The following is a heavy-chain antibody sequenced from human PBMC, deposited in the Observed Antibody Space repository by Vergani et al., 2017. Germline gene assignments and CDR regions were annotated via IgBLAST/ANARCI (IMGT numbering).Heavy chain of an antibody. CDR2: ISSSSSYT. D-gene: IGHD6-13*01. CDR1: GFTFSDYY. CDR3: ASVAAAEYYYYGMDV. V-gene: IGHV3-11*05. Sequence: QVQLVESGGGLVKPGGSLRLSCAASGFTFSDYYMSWIRQAPGKGLEWVSYISSSSSYTNYADSGKGRFTISRDNAKNSLYLQMNSLRAEDTAVYYCASVAAAEYYYYGMDVWGQGTTVTVSS. J-gene: IGHJ6*02.